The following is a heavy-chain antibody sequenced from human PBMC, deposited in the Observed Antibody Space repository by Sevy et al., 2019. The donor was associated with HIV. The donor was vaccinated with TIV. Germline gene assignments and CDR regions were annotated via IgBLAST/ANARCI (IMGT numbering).Heavy chain of an antibody. Sequence: ASVKVSCKVSGYTLTELSMHWVRQAPGKGLEWMGGFDPEDGETIYAQKFQGRVTMTEDTSKETAYMELSSLRSEDTAVYYCATEQSPGAVTKGVWFDHWGQGTLVTVSS. CDR3: ATEQSPGAVTKGVWFDH. CDR1: GYTLTELS. CDR2: FDPEDGET. D-gene: IGHD4-4*01. V-gene: IGHV1-24*01. J-gene: IGHJ5*02.